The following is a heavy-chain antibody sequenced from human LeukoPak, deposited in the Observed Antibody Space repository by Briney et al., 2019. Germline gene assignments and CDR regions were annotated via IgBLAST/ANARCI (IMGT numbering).Heavy chain of an antibody. V-gene: IGHV4-38-2*01. J-gene: IGHJ2*01. CDR2: IYHSGST. CDR3: ARTAMYRYFDL. Sequence: SETLSLTCVVSGYSMSSGYYWGWIRQPPGKGLEWIGSIYHSGSTYHNPSLKSRVTISVDTSKNQFSLKLSSVTAADTAVYYCARTAMYRYFDLWGRGTLVTVSS. D-gene: IGHD2-21*02. CDR1: GYSMSSGYY.